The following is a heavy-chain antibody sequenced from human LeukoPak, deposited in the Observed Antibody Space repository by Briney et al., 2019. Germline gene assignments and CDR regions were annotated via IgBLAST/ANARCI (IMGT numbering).Heavy chain of an antibody. V-gene: IGHV4-59*01. CDR3: ARLTAYSNYYYYYMDV. CDR2: IYYSGST. Sequence: SETLFLTCTVSRGSISSYYWSWIRQPPGKGLEWIGYIYYSGSTNYNPSLKSRVTIPVDTSKNQFSLKLSSVTAADTAVYYCARLTAYSNYYYYYMDVWGKGTTVTVSS. D-gene: IGHD4-11*01. CDR1: RGSISSYY. J-gene: IGHJ6*03.